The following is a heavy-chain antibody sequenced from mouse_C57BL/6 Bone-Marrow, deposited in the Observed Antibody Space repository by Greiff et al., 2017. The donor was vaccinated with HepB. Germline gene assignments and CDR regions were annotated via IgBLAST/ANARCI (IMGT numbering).Heavy chain of an antibody. CDR1: GYTFTSYC. CDR2: IDPNSGGT. D-gene: IGHD2-4*01. CDR3: ARYYDYDVGGYYFDY. Sequence: QVQLKQPGAELVKPGASVKLSCKASGYTFTSYCMHWVKQRPGRGLEWIGRIDPNSGGTKYNEKFKSKATLTVDKPSSTAYMQLSSLTSEDSAVYYCARYYDYDVGGYYFDYWGQGTTLTVSS. V-gene: IGHV1-72*01. J-gene: IGHJ2*01.